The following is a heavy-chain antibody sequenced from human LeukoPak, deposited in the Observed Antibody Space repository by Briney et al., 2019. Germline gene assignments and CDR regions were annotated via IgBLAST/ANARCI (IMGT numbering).Heavy chain of an antibody. Sequence: SETLSLTCTVSGGSISSGSYYWSWIRQPAGKGLEWIGRIYTSGSTNYNPSLKSRVTISVDTSKNQFSLKLSSVTAADTAVYYCAKGEYSGYDFDYWGQGTLVTVSS. D-gene: IGHD5-12*01. J-gene: IGHJ4*02. V-gene: IGHV4-61*02. CDR2: IYTSGST. CDR3: AKGEYSGYDFDY. CDR1: GGSISSGSYY.